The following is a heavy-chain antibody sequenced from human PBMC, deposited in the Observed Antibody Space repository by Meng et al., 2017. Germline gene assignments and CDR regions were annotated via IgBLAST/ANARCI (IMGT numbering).Heavy chain of an antibody. D-gene: IGHD6-25*01. J-gene: IGHJ4*02. Sequence: GESLKISCAASGFTVSSNYMSWVRQAPGKGLEWVSVIYSGGSTYYADSVKGRFTISRDNSKNTLYLQMNSLRAEDTAVYYCASAGGTTVAATALFGYWGQGTLVTVSS. V-gene: IGHV3-53*05. CDR1: GFTVSSNY. CDR3: ASAGGTTVAATALFGY. CDR2: IYSGGST.